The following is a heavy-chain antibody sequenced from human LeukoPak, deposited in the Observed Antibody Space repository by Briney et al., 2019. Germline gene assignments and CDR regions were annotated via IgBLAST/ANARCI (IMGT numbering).Heavy chain of an antibody. D-gene: IGHD2-15*01. CDR3: ARGSQSLGYCSGGSCRAKIFDY. Sequence: SETLSLTCAVYGGSFSGYYWSWIRQPPGKGLEWIGEINHSGSTNSNPSLKSRVTISVDTSKNQFSLKLSSVTAADTAVYYCARGSQSLGYCSGGSCRAKIFDYWGQGTLVTVSS. CDR2: INHSGST. J-gene: IGHJ4*02. V-gene: IGHV4-34*01. CDR1: GGSFSGYY.